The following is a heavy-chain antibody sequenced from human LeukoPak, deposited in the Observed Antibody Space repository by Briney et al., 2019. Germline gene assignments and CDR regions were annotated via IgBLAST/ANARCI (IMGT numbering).Heavy chain of an antibody. Sequence: GGSLSLSCTVSGIDVSSNYISWVRQAPGKGLEWVSVTYVSGNTYYADSVEGRFIVSRDNSKNTLYLEMNSLRVEDTGVYYCAREVGAWGQGTLVTVSS. CDR2: TYVSGNT. CDR1: GIDVSSNY. D-gene: IGHD1-26*01. J-gene: IGHJ5*02. CDR3: AREVGA. V-gene: IGHV3-66*01.